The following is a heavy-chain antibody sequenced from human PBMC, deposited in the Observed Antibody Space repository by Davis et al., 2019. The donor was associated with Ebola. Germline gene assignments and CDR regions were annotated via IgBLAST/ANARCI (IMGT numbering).Heavy chain of an antibody. J-gene: IGHJ4*02. CDR2: IYPGDSDT. CDR3: ARHSPHYYGSIQAHFDY. V-gene: IGHV5-51*01. D-gene: IGHD3-10*01. Sequence: GESLKISCKGSGYSFTSYWIGWVRQMPGKGLEWMGIIYPGDSDTRYSPSFQGQGTISADKSIRTAYLQWSSLKASDTAMYYCARHSPHYYGSIQAHFDYWGQGTLVTVSS. CDR1: GYSFTSYW.